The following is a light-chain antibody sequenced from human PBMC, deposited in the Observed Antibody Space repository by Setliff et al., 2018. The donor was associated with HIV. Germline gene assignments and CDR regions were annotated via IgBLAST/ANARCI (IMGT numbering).Light chain of an antibody. Sequence: QSVLNQPASVSGSPGQSVTISCTVTSSDVGAYNYVSWYQQHPGKAPKLMIYDVSNRPSGVPNRFSGSKSGNPASLTISGLQAEDDADYYCSSYTSSYTFVFGTGTKVTV. J-gene: IGLJ1*01. V-gene: IGLV2-14*03. CDR2: DVS. CDR1: SSDVGAYNY. CDR3: SSYTSSYTFV.